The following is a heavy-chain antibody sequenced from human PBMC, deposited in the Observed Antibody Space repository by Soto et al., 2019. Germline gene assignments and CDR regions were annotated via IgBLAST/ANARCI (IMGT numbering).Heavy chain of an antibody. J-gene: IGHJ4*02. D-gene: IGHD6-19*01. Sequence: GGSLRLSCAASGFTVSSNYMSWVRQAPWKGLEWVSVIYSGGSTYYADSVKGRFTISRDNSKNALYLQMNSLRAEDTAVYYCACPSAYSSGWAQTFDYWGQGTLVTAPQ. CDR2: IYSGGST. CDR3: ACPSAYSSGWAQTFDY. V-gene: IGHV3-66*01. CDR1: GFTVSSNY.